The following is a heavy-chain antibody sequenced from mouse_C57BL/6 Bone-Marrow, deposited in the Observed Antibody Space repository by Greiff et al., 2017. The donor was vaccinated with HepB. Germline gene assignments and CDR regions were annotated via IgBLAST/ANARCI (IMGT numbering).Heavy chain of an antibody. CDR2: IWSGGST. Sequence: VQRVESGPGLVQPSQSLSITCTVSGFSLTSYGVHWVRQSPGKGLEWLGVIWSGGSTDYNAAFISRLSISKDNSKRQVFYKMNSLQADDTAIYYCAREGIVTTGYFDYWGQGTTLTVSS. J-gene: IGHJ2*01. CDR3: AREGIVTTGYFDY. D-gene: IGHD2-5*01. CDR1: GFSLTSYG. V-gene: IGHV2-2*01.